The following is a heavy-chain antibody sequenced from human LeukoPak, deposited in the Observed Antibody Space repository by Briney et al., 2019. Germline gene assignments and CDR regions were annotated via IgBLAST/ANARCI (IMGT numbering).Heavy chain of an antibody. V-gene: IGHV1-69*13. J-gene: IGHJ5*02. CDR1: VGTFSSYA. CDR2: IIPIFGTA. D-gene: IGHD6-13*01. Sequence: SVKVSCKASVGTFSSYAISWVRQAPGQELEWMGGIIPIFGTANYAQKFQGRVTITADESTSTAYMELSSLRSVDTAVYYCARGQQLVDNWFDPWGQGTLVTVSS. CDR3: ARGQQLVDNWFDP.